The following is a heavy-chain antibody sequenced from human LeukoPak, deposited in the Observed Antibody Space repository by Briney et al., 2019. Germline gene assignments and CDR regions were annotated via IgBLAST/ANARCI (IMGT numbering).Heavy chain of an antibody. Sequence: SETLSLTCTVSGGSISSSSYYWGWIRQPPGKGLEWIGSIYYSGSTYYNPSLKSRVTISVDTSKNQFSLKLSSVTAADTAVYYCARGIDIVVVPAAHYPPQYYFDYWGQGTLVTVSS. V-gene: IGHV4-39*01. D-gene: IGHD2-2*01. CDR3: ARGIDIVVVPAAHYPPQYYFDY. CDR1: GGSISSSSYY. J-gene: IGHJ4*02. CDR2: IYYSGST.